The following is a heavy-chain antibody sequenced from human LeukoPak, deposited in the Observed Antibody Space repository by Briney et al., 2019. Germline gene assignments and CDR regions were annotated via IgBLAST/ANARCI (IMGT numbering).Heavy chain of an antibody. J-gene: IGHJ4*02. CDR1: GFTFSSYG. CDR3: ARVTGGYNLVDY. Sequence: GGSLRLSCAASGFTFSSYGMHWVRQAPGKGLEWVAFIRYDGSNKYYADSVKGRFTISRDNSKNTLYMQMNSLRGEDTAVYYCARVTGGYNLVDYWGQGTLVTVSS. D-gene: IGHD5-24*01. V-gene: IGHV3-30*02. CDR2: IRYDGSNK.